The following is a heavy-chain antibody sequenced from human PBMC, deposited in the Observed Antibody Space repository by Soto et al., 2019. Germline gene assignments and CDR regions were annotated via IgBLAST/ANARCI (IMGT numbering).Heavy chain of an antibody. Sequence: QVQLVESGGGVVQPGRSPRLSCAASGFTFSSYGMHWVRQAPGKGLEWVAVIWYDGSNKYYADSVKGRFTISRDNSKNTLYLQMNSLRAEDTAVYYCARGEVRSGYFDYWGQGTLVTVSS. CDR1: GFTFSSYG. J-gene: IGHJ4*02. V-gene: IGHV3-33*01. D-gene: IGHD3-22*01. CDR2: IWYDGSNK. CDR3: ARGEVRSGYFDY.